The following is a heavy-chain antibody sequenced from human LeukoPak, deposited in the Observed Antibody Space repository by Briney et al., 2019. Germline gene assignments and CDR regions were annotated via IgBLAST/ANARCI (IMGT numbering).Heavy chain of an antibody. CDR1: GFTFSSYS. J-gene: IGHJ3*02. CDR2: ISSSSSYI. Sequence: GGSLRLSCAASGFTFSSYSMNWVRQAPGKGLEWVSSISSSSSYIYYADSVKGRFTISRDNAKNSLYLQMSSLRAEDTAVYYCAREGGDIVGVYDAFDIWGQGTMVTVSS. D-gene: IGHD1-26*01. V-gene: IGHV3-21*01. CDR3: AREGGDIVGVYDAFDI.